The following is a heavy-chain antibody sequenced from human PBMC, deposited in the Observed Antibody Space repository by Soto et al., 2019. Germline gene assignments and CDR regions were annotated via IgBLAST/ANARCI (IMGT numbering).Heavy chain of an antibody. Sequence: QITLNESGPTLVNPTQTLTLTCTFSGFSLTTSGVGVGWIRQSPGKAPEWLALIYWDDDKRYSPSLKSRLTITEDTSKNQVVLTMANLDPADTATYYCAHRVLRTVFGLVTTTAIYFDFWGQGTPVAVSS. CDR1: GFSLTTSGVG. CDR2: IYWDDDK. V-gene: IGHV2-5*02. CDR3: AHRVLRTVFGLVTTTAIYFDF. D-gene: IGHD3-3*01. J-gene: IGHJ4*02.